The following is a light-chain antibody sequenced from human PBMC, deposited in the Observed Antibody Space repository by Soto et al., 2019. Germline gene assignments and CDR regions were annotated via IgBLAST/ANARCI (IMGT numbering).Light chain of an antibody. CDR1: SSDVGAYNY. J-gene: IGLJ1*01. CDR2: EVS. Sequence: QSVLTQPPSASGSPGQSVTISCSGTSSDVGAYNYVSWYQQHPGKAPRLLIYEVSQRPSRVPDRFSGSKSANTASLTVSGLQPEDEADYYCSSYAGTNNLLYVFGTGTKVTVL. V-gene: IGLV2-8*01. CDR3: SSYAGTNNLLYV.